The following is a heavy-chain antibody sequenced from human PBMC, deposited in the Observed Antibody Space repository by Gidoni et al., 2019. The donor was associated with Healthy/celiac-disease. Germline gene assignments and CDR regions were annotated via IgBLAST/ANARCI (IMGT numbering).Heavy chain of an antibody. Sequence: QVQLVQSGAEVKKPGCSVKVSCKASGGTFSSYAISWVRQAPGQGLEWMGRIIPILGIANYAQKFQGRVTITADKSTSTAYMELSSLGSEDTAVYYGAGPQTVGGWFDPWGQGTLVTVSS. CDR2: IIPILGIA. D-gene: IGHD1-26*01. CDR1: GGTFSSYA. V-gene: IGHV1-69*04. J-gene: IGHJ5*02. CDR3: AGPQTVGGWFDP.